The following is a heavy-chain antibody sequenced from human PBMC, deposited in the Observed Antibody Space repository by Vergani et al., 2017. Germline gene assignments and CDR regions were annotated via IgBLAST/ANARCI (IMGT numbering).Heavy chain of an antibody. Sequence: EVQLVQSGAEVKKPGATVKISCKVSGYTFTDYYMHWVQQAPGKGLEWMGLVDPEDGETIYAGKFQGRVTITADTSTDTAYMELSSLRSEDTAVYYCATRNSSSRSEAPKYYYYYGMDVWGQGTTVTVSS. CDR3: ATRNSSSRSEAPKYYYYYGMDV. CDR2: VDPEDGET. CDR1: GYTFTDYY. J-gene: IGHJ6*02. D-gene: IGHD6-6*01. V-gene: IGHV1-69-2*01.